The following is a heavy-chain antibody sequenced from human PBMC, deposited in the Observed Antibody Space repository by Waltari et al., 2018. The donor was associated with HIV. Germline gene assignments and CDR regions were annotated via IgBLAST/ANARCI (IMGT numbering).Heavy chain of an antibody. CDR3: ARGYAAAAPYFGLDV. Sequence: QVRLQEWGTGVLTPSETLSFSCAMYDGSLLGYYWTWIRQSPGRGLQWIGEINHAGATNYNPSLRSRLIFSIDTSKKQFYMKLTSVTVADTATYFCARGYAAAAPYFGLDVWGQGTTVTVSS. V-gene: IGHV4-34*01. J-gene: IGHJ6*02. CDR1: DGSLLGYY. CDR2: INHAGAT. D-gene: IGHD6-13*01.